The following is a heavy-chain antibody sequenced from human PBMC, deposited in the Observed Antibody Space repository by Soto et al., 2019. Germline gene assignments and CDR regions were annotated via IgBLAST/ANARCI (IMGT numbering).Heavy chain of an antibody. V-gene: IGHV3-30*03. CDR1: GFPFSSFG. CDR3: SRSRPTGRRDYYYYGMDV. J-gene: IGHJ6*02. D-gene: IGHD1-1*01. CDR2: ISNDGSNQ. Sequence: PXGSLILSCFVSGFPFSSFGMHWVRQAPGKGLEWVSSISNDGSNQHYADSVKGRFTISRDNSKNTVYLQLNSLRGEDTAVYYCSRSRPTGRRDYYYYGMDVWGQGHPVTVSS.